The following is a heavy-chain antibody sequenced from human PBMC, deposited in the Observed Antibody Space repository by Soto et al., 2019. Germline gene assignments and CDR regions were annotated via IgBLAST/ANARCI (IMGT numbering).Heavy chain of an antibody. J-gene: IGHJ4*02. D-gene: IGHD6-19*01. V-gene: IGHV1-18*01. Sequence: QVQLVQSGAEVKKPGASVKVSCKTSGFTFTSYGITWVRQAPGQGLEWMGWIRGSSGNTNYAQKLQGRVSVTTDTATSTVDLELRGLRSDDTAVYYCAKDGARIALAGLEYWGQGSLVTVSS. CDR2: IRGSSGNT. CDR1: GFTFTSYG. CDR3: AKDGARIALAGLEY.